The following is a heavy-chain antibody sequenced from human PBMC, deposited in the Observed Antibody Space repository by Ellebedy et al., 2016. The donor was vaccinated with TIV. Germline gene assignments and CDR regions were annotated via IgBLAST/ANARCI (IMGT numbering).Heavy chain of an antibody. D-gene: IGHD5-18*01. CDR3: ARTHTAMLEYNYGMDG. J-gene: IGHJ6*02. CDR2: INPSGGST. Sequence: AASVKVSCKASGYTFTSYYMHWVRQAPGQGLEWMGIINPSGGSTSYAQKFQGRVTMTRDTSTSTVYMELSSLRSEDTAVYYCARTHTAMLEYNYGMDGWGQGTTVTVSS. V-gene: IGHV1-46*01. CDR1: GYTFTSYY.